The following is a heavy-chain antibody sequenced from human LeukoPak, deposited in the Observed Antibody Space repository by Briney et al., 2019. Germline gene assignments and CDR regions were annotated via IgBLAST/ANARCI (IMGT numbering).Heavy chain of an antibody. D-gene: IGHD1-20*01. CDR2: IRYDGSNK. V-gene: IGHV3-30*02. J-gene: IGHJ4*02. Sequence: GGSLRLSCTASGFTFSSYGTHWVRQAPGKGLEWVAFIRYDGSNKYYADSVKGRFTISRDNSKNTLYLQMNSLRAEDTAVYYCAKDLTYNWNYFDYWGQGTLVTVSS. CDR3: AKDLTYNWNYFDY. CDR1: GFTFSSYG.